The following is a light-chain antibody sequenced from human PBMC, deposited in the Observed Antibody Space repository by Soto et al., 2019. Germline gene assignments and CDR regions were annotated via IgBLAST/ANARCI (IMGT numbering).Light chain of an antibody. Sequence: MVLTQSLDSLAVSLGERATINCSSSQTIFYSSNRKDELARYQQNPGQPPRDLITWASTRESGVPERFSGSGPGSDFILTISNLQADDVAVNACQQYSTSTWTFG. J-gene: IGKJ1*01. CDR1: QTIFYSSNRKDE. V-gene: IGKV4-1*01. CDR3: QQYSTSTWT. CDR2: WAS.